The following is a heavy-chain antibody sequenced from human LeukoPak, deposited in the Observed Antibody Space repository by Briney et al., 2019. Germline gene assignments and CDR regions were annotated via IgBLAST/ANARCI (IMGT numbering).Heavy chain of an antibody. V-gene: IGHV3-23*01. Sequence: GGSLRLSCAASGFTFSNYAMTWLRQAPGKGLEWVSAISGASDTTLYADSVKGRFTISRDNSKNTLYLQMSSLRAEDTAVYYCGRDPNGDYIGAFEIWGQGTMVTVSS. CDR1: GFTFSNYA. D-gene: IGHD4-17*01. CDR2: ISGASDTT. CDR3: GRDPNGDYIGAFEI. J-gene: IGHJ3*02.